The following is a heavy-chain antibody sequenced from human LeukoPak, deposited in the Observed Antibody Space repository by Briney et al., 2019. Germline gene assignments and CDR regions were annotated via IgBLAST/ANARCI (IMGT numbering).Heavy chain of an antibody. Sequence: GGSLRLSCVVSGFTFSSYAMSWVRQAPGKGLEWVSSITGRGRGTFYADSVKGRFTISRDNSENTLYLQMNNLRADDTAVYYCAKDYGDDHFFGYWGQGALVTVS. CDR1: GFTFSSYA. J-gene: IGHJ4*02. V-gene: IGHV3-23*01. CDR2: ITGRGRGT. D-gene: IGHD4/OR15-4a*01. CDR3: AKDYGDDHFFGY.